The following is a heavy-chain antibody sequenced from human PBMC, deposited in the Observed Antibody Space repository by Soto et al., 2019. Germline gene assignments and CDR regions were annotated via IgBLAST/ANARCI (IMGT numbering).Heavy chain of an antibody. CDR2: IWYDGSNK. J-gene: IGHJ3*02. CDR3: AREYSSAFDI. D-gene: IGHD5-18*01. V-gene: IGHV3-33*01. CDR1: GFTFSSYG. Sequence: QVQLVESGGGVVQPGRSLRLSYAASGFTFSSYGMHWVRQAPGKGLEWVAVIWYDGSNKYYADSVKGRFTISRDNSKNTLYPQMNSLRAEDTAVYYCAREYSSAFDIWGQGTMVTVSS.